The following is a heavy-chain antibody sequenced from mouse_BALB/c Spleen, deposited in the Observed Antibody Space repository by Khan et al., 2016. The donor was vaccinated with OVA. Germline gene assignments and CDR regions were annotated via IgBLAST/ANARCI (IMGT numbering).Heavy chain of an antibody. J-gene: IGHJ2*01. CDR2: ISYSGNI. CDR1: GYSITSDYA. Sequence: EVKLLESGPGLVKPSQSLSLTCTVTGYSITSDYAWNWIRQFPGNKLEWMGHISYSGNIKYNPSLKSRISITRDTSKNQFFLQLNSVTTKDTATYYCARIYGGDFDYWGQGTTLTVSS. D-gene: IGHD1-1*01. CDR3: ARIYGGDFDY. V-gene: IGHV3-2*02.